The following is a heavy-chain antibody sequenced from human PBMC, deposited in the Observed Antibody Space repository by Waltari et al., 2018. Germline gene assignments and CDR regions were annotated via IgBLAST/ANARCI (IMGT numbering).Heavy chain of an antibody. CDR1: GFTFSSYA. CDR3: AKDIGATGDAFDI. D-gene: IGHD1-26*01. J-gene: IGHJ3*02. V-gene: IGHV3-23*01. Sequence: EVQLLESGGGLVQPGGSLRLSCAASGFTFSSYAMSWVRQAPGKVLEWVSAISGSGGSTYYADSVKGWFTISRDKSKNTLYLQMNSLRAEDTAVYYCAKDIGATGDAFDIWGQGTMVTVSS. CDR2: ISGSGGST.